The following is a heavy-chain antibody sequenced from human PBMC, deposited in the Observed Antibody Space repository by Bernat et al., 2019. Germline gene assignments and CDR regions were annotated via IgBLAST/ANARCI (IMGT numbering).Heavy chain of an antibody. D-gene: IGHD2-15*01. CDR2: IWYDGTNT. Sequence: QVQLVESGGGFVQPGRSLRLSCVASGFRFSDYGMHWVRQTPGKGLEWVALIWYDGTNTHYADSVKGRFTISRDNSKNTLALQMNSLIIEDTAVYYCARGKGSGARDAFDVWGQGTIVTVSS. CDR3: ARGKGSGARDAFDV. V-gene: IGHV3-33*01. J-gene: IGHJ3*01. CDR1: GFRFSDYG.